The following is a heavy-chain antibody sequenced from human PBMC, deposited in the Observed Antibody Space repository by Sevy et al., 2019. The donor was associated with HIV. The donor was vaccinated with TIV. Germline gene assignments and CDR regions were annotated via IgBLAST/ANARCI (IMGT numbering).Heavy chain of an antibody. V-gene: IGHV3-15*01. Sequence: GGSLRLSCAVSGFTFNNAWMNWVRQAPGTGLQWVGLIKSKMDGETTDYAAPVKGRFTISREDSKNTLFLQMNSLKIEDTAVYYCATAPGYYDSAPFDYWGPGTLVTVSS. CDR3: ATAPGYYDSAPFDY. CDR2: IKSKMDGETT. D-gene: IGHD3-22*01. CDR1: GFTFNNAW. J-gene: IGHJ4*02.